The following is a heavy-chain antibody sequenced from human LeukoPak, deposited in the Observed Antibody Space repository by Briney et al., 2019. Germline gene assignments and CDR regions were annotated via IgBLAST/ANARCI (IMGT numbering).Heavy chain of an antibody. D-gene: IGHD4-11*01. CDR3: ARATTRGAFDI. CDR2: ISYNGNNK. J-gene: IGHJ3*02. CDR1: GFTFSGYG. V-gene: IGHV3-30*03. Sequence: GRSLRLSCAASGFTFSGYGMHWVRQAPGKGLEWVAVISYNGNNKYYADSVKGRFTISRDNSKNTLYLQMNSLRGEDTAVYYCARATTRGAFDIWGQGTMVTVSS.